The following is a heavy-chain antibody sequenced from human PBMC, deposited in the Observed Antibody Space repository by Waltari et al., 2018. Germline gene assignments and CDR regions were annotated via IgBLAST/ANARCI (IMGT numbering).Heavy chain of an antibody. J-gene: IGHJ4*02. CDR2: INPNSGVT. CDR3: ALTYGDYSAPFDF. CDR1: GYTFNGTH. D-gene: IGHD4-17*01. V-gene: IGHV1-2*04. Sequence: QVQLVQSGTEVTKPGASVKVSCKASGYTFNGTHMHWVRQAPGQGLEWMGWINPNSGVTNYAQKFQGWVTMTRDTSITTAYMELSRLTSADTAIYYCALTYGDYSAPFDFWGQGTLVTVSS.